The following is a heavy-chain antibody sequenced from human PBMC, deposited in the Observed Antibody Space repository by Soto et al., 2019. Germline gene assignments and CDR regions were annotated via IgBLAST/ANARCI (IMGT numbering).Heavy chain of an antibody. J-gene: IGHJ3*02. CDR1: GGTFSSYA. CDR2: IIPMCGTA. Sequence: QVQLVQSGAEVKKPGSSVKVSCKASGGTFSSYAISWVRQAPGQGPEWMGGIIPMCGTANYAQNIQGRVTITADKSTSTAYMQLSSLRYEDTAVYYCASLVYGDYRQNAFDIWGQGTMVTVSA. V-gene: IGHV1-69*06. D-gene: IGHD4-17*01. CDR3: ASLVYGDYRQNAFDI.